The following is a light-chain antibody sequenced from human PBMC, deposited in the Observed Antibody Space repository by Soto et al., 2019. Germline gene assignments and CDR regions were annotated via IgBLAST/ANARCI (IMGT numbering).Light chain of an antibody. CDR3: CSYAGSSSWV. V-gene: IGLV2-23*01. Sequence: QSVLTQPASVSGSPGQSITISCTGTSSDVGSYNLASWYQQHPGKAPKLMIYEGSKRPSGVSNRFSGSKSGNTASLTISGLQAEDEADYYCCSYAGSSSWVFGTGTKVTVL. J-gene: IGLJ1*01. CDR2: EGS. CDR1: SSDVGSYNL.